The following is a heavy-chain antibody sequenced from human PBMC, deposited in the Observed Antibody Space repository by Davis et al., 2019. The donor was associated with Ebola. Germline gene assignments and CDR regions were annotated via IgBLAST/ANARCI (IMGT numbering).Heavy chain of an antibody. Sequence: GESLKISCAASGFTFSNFGMHWVRQAPGKGLEWVGVIAHDGTDKFYADSVQGRFTVSRDNSRNTLFLQMDTLRGEDTAVYYCARLANGDYTDYWGQGTLVTVSS. CDR2: IAHDGTDK. CDR3: ARLANGDYTDY. J-gene: IGHJ4*02. V-gene: IGHV3-30*19. D-gene: IGHD2-8*01. CDR1: GFTFSNFG.